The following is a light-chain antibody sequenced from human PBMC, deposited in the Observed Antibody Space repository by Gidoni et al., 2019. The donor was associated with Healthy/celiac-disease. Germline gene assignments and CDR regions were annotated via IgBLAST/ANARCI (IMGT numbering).Light chain of an antibody. Sequence: QTVVTQEPSFSVSPGGTVTLTCGLSSGSVSTSYYPSWYQQTTGQAPRTLIYSTNTRSSGVPDRFSGSILGNKAALTITGAQADDESDYYCVLYMGSVIWVFGGGTKLTVL. J-gene: IGLJ3*02. CDR3: VLYMGSVIWV. V-gene: IGLV8-61*01. CDR1: SGSVSTSYY. CDR2: STN.